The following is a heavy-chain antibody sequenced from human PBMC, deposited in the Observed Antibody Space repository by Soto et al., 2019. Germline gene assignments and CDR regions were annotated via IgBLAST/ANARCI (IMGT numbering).Heavy chain of an antibody. CDR2: IYHSGST. CDR3: ARGMTTVTTLDY. CDR1: GGTSVGVGGC. Sequence: IQCLTSSVAGGTSVGVGGCWSWIRQPPGKGLEWIGYIYHSGSTYYNPSLKSRVTISVDRSKNQFSLKLSSVTAADTAVYYCARGMTTVTTLDYWGQGTLVTVSS. V-gene: IGHV4-30-2*01. D-gene: IGHD4-4*01. J-gene: IGHJ4*02.